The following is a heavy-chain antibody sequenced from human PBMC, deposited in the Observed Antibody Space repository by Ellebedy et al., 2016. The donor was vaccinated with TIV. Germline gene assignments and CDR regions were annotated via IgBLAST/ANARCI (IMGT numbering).Heavy chain of an antibody. D-gene: IGHD5-12*01. CDR3: VKTSRSNSGYDSPFDY. CDR1: GFTFADYA. V-gene: IGHV3-23*01. J-gene: IGHJ4*02. CDR2: IRGRGYTT. Sequence: PGGSLRLSCAASGFTFADYAMSWVRQAPGKGLEWVSGIRGRGYTTYYAESVKGRFTISRDNSKYTLNLQMNSLRAEDTAVYFCVKTSRSNSGYDSPFDYWGQGALVGVSS.